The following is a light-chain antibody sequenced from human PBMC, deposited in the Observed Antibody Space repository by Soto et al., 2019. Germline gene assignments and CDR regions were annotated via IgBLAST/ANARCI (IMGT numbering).Light chain of an antibody. CDR1: QSVSRN. V-gene: IGKV3-15*01. CDR3: QQYNNWPPVT. J-gene: IGKJ5*01. Sequence: EIVMTQSPATLSLSPGERATLSCRASQSVSRNLACYHQKFGQAPRLLIYGASTRVAGIPARFSGSGSGTEFTLTISGLQSEDLAVYYCQQYNNWPPVTFGQGTRLEIK. CDR2: GAS.